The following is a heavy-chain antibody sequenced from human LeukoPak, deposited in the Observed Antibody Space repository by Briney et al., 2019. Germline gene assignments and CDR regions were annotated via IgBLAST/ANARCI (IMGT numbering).Heavy chain of an antibody. V-gene: IGHV3-23*01. D-gene: IGHD6-13*01. CDR1: GFTFSSYY. CDR3: ANYRQSITAAGNSREFADY. J-gene: IGHJ4*02. Sequence: PGGSLTLSCEASGFTFSSYYMLWVRQAPGKGLEWVSVISVSGDWTYYADSVKGRFTISRDNSKNTLYLQMNSLRAEDTAVYYCANYRQSITAAGNSREFADYWGQGTLVTVSS. CDR2: ISVSGDWT.